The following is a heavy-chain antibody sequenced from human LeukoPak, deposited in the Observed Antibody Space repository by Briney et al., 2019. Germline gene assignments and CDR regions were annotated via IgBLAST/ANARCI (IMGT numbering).Heavy chain of an antibody. CDR1: GFTFSNYW. Sequence: PGGSLRLSCAAAGFTFSNYWMHWVRQAPGKGLVWVSRINPDGSSTSYADSVKGRFTISRDNAKNTLYLQMNSLRAEDTAVYYCARVSRSSWWALDYWGQGTLVTVSS. CDR3: ARVSRSSWWALDY. J-gene: IGHJ4*02. CDR2: INPDGSST. D-gene: IGHD6-13*01. V-gene: IGHV3-74*01.